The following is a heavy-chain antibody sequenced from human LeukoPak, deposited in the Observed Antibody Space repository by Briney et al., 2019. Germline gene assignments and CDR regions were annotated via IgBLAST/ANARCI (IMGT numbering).Heavy chain of an antibody. V-gene: IGHV3-74*01. D-gene: IGHD1-1*01. CDR2: ISPDGSTT. J-gene: IGHJ4*02. CDR3: ASAWSY. Sequence: PGGSLRLSCVASRFTFSSYWMHWDRQDPGKGLVWVSYISPDGSTTRYADSVKGRFTISRDNAKNTLYLQMNSLRVEDTAVYFCASAWSYWGQGALVTVSS. CDR1: RFTFSSYW.